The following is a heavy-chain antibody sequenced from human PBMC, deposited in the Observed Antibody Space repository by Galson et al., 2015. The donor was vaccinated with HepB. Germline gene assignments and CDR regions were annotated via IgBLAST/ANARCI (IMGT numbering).Heavy chain of an antibody. Sequence: SLRLSCAASGFLFRNYGMSWARQAPGRGLEWVSGISDRGGSTYYPDSVKGRFTISRDNSKNMLYLQMNSLRPEDTAVYYCAKDRHGATRPPRIRLGEFDYWGQGTLATVSS. CDR3: AKDRHGATRPPRIRLGEFDY. D-gene: IGHD3-3*02. CDR1: GFLFRNYG. CDR2: ISDRGGST. V-gene: IGHV3-23*01. J-gene: IGHJ4*02.